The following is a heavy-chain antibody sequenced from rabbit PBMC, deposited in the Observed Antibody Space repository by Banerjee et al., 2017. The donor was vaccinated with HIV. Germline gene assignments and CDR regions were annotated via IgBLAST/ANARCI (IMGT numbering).Heavy chain of an antibody. CDR2: IDGGSSGGT. Sequence: QSLEESGGDLVKPGASPTLTCTASGFSFSSGYYMYWVRQAPGKGLEWIACIDGGSSGGTYYASWAKGRFTISKPSSTTVTLQMTSLTAADTATYFCSRSYYSYGYGGYLDLWGPGTLVTVS. CDR3: SRSYYSYGYGGYLDL. D-gene: IGHD6-1*01. V-gene: IGHV1S40*01. J-gene: IGHJ4*01. CDR1: GFSFSSGYY.